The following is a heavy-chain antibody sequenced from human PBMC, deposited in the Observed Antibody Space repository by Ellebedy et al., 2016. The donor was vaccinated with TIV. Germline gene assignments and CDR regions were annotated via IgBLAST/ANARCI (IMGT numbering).Heavy chain of an antibody. CDR1: GGSISSSNW. J-gene: IGHJ3*02. CDR3: VRDSRDGFNPNSFDI. D-gene: IGHD5-24*01. CDR2: INHGGST. Sequence: MPSETLSLTCAVSGGSISSSNWWSWVGQPPGKGLEWSGQINHGGSTDYTPSLNSRFTISVATSKNHLSLSLRSVTAADTVVYYCVRDSRDGFNPNSFDIWGQGTLVTVSS. V-gene: IGHV4-4*02.